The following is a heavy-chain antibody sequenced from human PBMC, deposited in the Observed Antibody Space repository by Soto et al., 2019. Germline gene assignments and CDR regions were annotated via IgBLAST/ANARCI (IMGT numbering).Heavy chain of an antibody. CDR2: INAGNGNT. J-gene: IGHJ4*02. D-gene: IGHD2-15*01. CDR1: GYTFTSYA. CDR3: ARGPGGPDGPGDY. V-gene: IGHV1-3*01. Sequence: QVQLVQSGAEVKKPGASVKVSCKASGYTFTSYAMHWVRQAPGHRLEWMGWINAGNGNTKYSQKFQGRVTINRDTSASTAYMELSSLRSEDTAVYYCARGPGGPDGPGDYWGQGTLVTVSS.